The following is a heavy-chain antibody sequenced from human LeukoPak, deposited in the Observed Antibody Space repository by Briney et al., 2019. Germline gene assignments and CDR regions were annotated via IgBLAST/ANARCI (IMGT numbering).Heavy chain of an antibody. CDR3: TRVTLRGSKYNWFDP. Sequence: SVKVSCKASGYTFTSYDINWVRQAPGQGLEWMGRITPIIGTTKYAQRFQARVTITADRSTSTAYLELSGLTYDDTAVYYCTRVTLRGSKYNWFDPWGQGTHVSVSS. D-gene: IGHD1-26*01. J-gene: IGHJ5*02. CDR2: ITPIIGTT. CDR1: GYTFTSYD. V-gene: IGHV1-69*04.